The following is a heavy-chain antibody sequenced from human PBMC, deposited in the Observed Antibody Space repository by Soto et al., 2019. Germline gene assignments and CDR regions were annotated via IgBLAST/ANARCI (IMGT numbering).Heavy chain of an antibody. V-gene: IGHV1-69*05. J-gene: IGHJ6*02. D-gene: IGHD2-2*02. CDR3: VRGLRAASIRSYDFYDMDV. CDR2: ITPMFAAT. Sequence: GASVKISCKAYGGTFWKGAFSWVRQAPGQGLEWMGGITPMFAATAYAQKFQDRVMMTTDEYTSTAYMELGSLRPEDTAIYFCVRGLRAASIRSYDFYDMDVWGQGTTVTVSS. CDR1: GGTFWKGA.